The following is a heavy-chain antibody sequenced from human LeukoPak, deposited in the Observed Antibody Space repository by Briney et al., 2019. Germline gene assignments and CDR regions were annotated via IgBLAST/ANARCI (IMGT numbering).Heavy chain of an antibody. CDR1: GGSFSGYY. CDR2: INHTGST. V-gene: IGHV4-34*01. CDR3: ASTDIVVVPAAHDY. J-gene: IGHJ4*02. D-gene: IGHD2-2*01. Sequence: SETLSLTCAVYGGSFSGYYWSWIRQPPGKGLEWIGEINHTGSTNYNPSLKSRVTISVDTSKNQFSLKLSSVTAADTAVYYCASTDIVVVPAAHDYWGQGTLVTVSS.